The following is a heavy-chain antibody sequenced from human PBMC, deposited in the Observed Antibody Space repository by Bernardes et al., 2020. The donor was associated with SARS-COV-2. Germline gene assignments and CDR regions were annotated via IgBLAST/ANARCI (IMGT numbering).Heavy chain of an antibody. Sequence: ASVKVSCKASGYTFTGYYMHWVRQAPGQGLEWMGWINPNSGGTNYAQKFQGWVTMTRDTSISTAYMELSRLRSDDTAVYYCARGNSPRLIWFGELGVDYWGQGTLVTVSS. D-gene: IGHD3-10*01. CDR3: ARGNSPRLIWFGELGVDY. CDR2: INPNSGGT. J-gene: IGHJ4*02. CDR1: GYTFTGYY. V-gene: IGHV1-2*04.